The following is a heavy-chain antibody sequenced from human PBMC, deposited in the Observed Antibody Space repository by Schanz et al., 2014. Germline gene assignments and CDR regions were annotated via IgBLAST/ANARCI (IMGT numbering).Heavy chain of an antibody. V-gene: IGHV3-23*01. J-gene: IGHJ4*02. CDR3: ARGTDWNLHY. CDR2: ISASGGST. D-gene: IGHD1-1*01. CDR1: GFSLNTYG. Sequence: AQLMESGGGVVQPGTSLILSCSVSGFSLNTYGIHWFRQPAGKGLEWVSTISASGGSTYYADSVKGRFTISRDNAKNTLYLQMNSLRAGDTAVYYCARGTDWNLHYWGQGALVTVSS.